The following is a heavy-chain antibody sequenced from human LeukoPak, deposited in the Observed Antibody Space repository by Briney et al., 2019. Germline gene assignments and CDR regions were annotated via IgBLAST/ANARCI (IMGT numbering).Heavy chain of an antibody. V-gene: IGHV3-30-3*01. D-gene: IGHD1-26*01. Sequence: GGSLRLSCAASGFTFSSYAMHWVRQAPGKGLEWAAVISSDGNTQYYADSVEGRFTISRDNSKNTLYLQMNSLRAEDTAVYYCAREGRGSYPLLPPYYYGMDVWGQGTTVTVSS. CDR1: GFTFSSYA. CDR2: ISSDGNTQ. CDR3: AREGRGSYPLLPPYYYGMDV. J-gene: IGHJ6*02.